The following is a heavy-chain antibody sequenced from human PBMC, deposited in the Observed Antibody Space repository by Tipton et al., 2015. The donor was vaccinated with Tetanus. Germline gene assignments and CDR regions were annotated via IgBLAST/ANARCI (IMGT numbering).Heavy chain of an antibody. D-gene: IGHD6-25*01. J-gene: IGHJ4*02. CDR2: VSNTSSYI. CDR1: GFIYSSYT. Sequence: GSLRLSCEVSGFIYSSYTMNWVRQAPGKGLEWVASVSNTSSYIYYADSLKGRFTISRDNAKNSLYLQMNNLRAEDTAVYFCASGSALDYWGQGTLVTVSS. V-gene: IGHV3-21*06. CDR3: ASGSALDY.